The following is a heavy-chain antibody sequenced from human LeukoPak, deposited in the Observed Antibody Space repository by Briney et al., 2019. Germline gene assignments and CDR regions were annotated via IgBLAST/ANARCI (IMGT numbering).Heavy chain of an antibody. J-gene: IGHJ4*02. CDR2: ISGSGGST. CDR3: ARAGGPGTVDS. CDR1: GFTFSSYA. Sequence: GGSLRLSCAASGFTFSSYAMSWVRQAPGKGLEWVSAISGSGGSTYYADSVKGRFTISRDNSKNTLYLQMNSLRADDTAFYYCARAGGPGTVDSWGQGTLVTVSS. D-gene: IGHD1-1*01. V-gene: IGHV3-23*01.